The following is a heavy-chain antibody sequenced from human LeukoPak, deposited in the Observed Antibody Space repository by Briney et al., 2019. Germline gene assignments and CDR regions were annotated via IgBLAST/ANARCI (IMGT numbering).Heavy chain of an antibody. CDR3: ARDGKRWLQKSANAKSFDY. J-gene: IGHJ4*02. V-gene: IGHV4-4*07. D-gene: IGHD5-24*01. CDR1: GGSISSYY. Sequence: SETLSLTCTVSGGSISSYYWSWIRQPAGKGLEWIGRIYTSGSTNYNPSLKSRVTMSVDTSKNQLSLKLSSVTAADTAVYYCARDGKRWLQKSANAKSFDYWGQGTMVTVSS. CDR2: IYTSGST.